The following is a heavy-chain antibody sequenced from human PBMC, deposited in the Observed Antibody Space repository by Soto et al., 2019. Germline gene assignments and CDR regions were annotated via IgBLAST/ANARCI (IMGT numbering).Heavy chain of an antibody. Sequence: GGSLRLSCAASGFTFSSYAISWVRQAPGKGLEWASAISGSGGSTCYADSVKGRFTISIDNSKNTLYLQMNSLRAEDTAVYYCAKDRTGYSSGWYPNGFDPWGQGTLVTVSS. CDR2: ISGSGGST. J-gene: IGHJ5*02. D-gene: IGHD6-19*01. CDR3: AKDRTGYSSGWYPNGFDP. CDR1: GFTFSSYA. V-gene: IGHV3-23*01.